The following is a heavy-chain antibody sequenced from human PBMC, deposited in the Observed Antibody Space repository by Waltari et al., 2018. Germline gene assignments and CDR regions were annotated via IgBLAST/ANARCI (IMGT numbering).Heavy chain of an antibody. CDR2: ISGSGGST. CDR3: AKESDYDFWRGNAFDI. Sequence: EVQLLESGGGLVQPGGSLRLSCAASGFTFSSYAMSWVRQAPGKGLGWVSAISGSGGSTNYADSVKGRFTISQDNSKNTLYLQMNSLIAEDTAVYYCAKESDYDFWRGNAFDIWGQGTMVTVSS. CDR1: GFTFSSYA. J-gene: IGHJ3*02. D-gene: IGHD3-3*01. V-gene: IGHV3-23*01.